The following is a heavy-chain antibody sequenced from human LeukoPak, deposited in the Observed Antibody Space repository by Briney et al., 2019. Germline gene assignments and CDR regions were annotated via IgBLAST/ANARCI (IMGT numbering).Heavy chain of an antibody. J-gene: IGHJ5*02. CDR1: GYTVTAYF. V-gene: IGHV7-4-1*02. CDR3: AGDNWFDP. CDR2: INTNTGNP. Sequence: ASVKVSCKASGYTVTAYFIHWVRQAPGQGLEWMGWINTNTGNPTYAQGFTGRFVFSLDTSVSTAYLQISGLKAEDTAVYYCAGDNWFDPWGQGILVTVSS.